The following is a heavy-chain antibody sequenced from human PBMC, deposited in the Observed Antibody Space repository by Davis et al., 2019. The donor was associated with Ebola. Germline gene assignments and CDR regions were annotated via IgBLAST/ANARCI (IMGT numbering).Heavy chain of an antibody. V-gene: IGHV1-46*01. J-gene: IGHJ6*02. D-gene: IGHD4-11*01. CDR2: INPSGGST. CDR1: GGTFSSYA. CDR3: ARDQVTRGYYYYYYGMDV. Sequence: ASVKVSCKASGGTFSSYAISWVRQAPGQGLEWMGIINPSGGSTSYAQKFQGRVTMTRDTSTSTVYMELSSLRSEDTAVYYCARDQVTRGYYYYYYGMDVWGQGTTVTVSS.